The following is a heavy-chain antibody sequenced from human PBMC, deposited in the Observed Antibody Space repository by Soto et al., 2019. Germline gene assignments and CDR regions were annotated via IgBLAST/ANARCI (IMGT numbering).Heavy chain of an antibody. CDR1: GFSLSTSGMC. CDR3: ARTNVTYSYDRSSYRFDS. Sequence: SGPTLVNPTQTLTLTCTFSGFSLSTSGMCVSWIRQPPGKALEWLALIDWDDNKYYSTSLKTRLTISKDTSKNQVVLTMTNMDPVDTATYYCARTNVTYSYDRSSYRFDSWGQGTLVTVSS. D-gene: IGHD3-22*01. J-gene: IGHJ5*01. V-gene: IGHV2-70*01. CDR2: IDWDDNK.